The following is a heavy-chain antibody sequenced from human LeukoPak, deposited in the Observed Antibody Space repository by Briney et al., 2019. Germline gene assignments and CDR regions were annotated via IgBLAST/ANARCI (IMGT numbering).Heavy chain of an antibody. CDR2: INPNSGGT. CDR3: ARLPYGDNDY. D-gene: IGHD4-17*01. J-gene: IGHJ4*02. V-gene: IGHV1-2*02. CDR1: GYTFTDYY. Sequence: GASVKVSCKASGYTFTDYYMHWVRQAPGQGLEWMGWINPNSGGTNYAQKFQGRVTMTRDTSISTAYMELGGLRSDDTAVYYCARLPYGDNDYWGQGTLVTVSS.